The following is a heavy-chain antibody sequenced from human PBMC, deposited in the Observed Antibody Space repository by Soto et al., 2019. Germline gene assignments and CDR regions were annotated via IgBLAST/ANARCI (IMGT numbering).Heavy chain of an antibody. CDR2: ISSSSSYI. CDR3: ARDLDPDSSGDVRH. J-gene: IGHJ4*02. Sequence: GGSLRLSCAASGFTFSSYSMNWVRQAPGKGLEWVSSISSSSSYIYYADSVKGRFTISRDNAKNSLYLQMNSLRAEDTAVYYCARDLDPDSSGDVRHWGQGTLVTVSS. D-gene: IGHD3-22*01. CDR1: GFTFSSYS. V-gene: IGHV3-21*01.